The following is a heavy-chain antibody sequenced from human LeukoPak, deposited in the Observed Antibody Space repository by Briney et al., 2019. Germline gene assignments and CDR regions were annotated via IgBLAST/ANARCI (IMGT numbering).Heavy chain of an antibody. V-gene: IGHV1-69*13. D-gene: IGHD4-17*01. Sequence: GASVKVSCKASGYTFTSYAMNWVRQAPGQGLEWMGGIIPIFGTANYAQKFQGRVTITADESASTAYMELRSLRSDDTAVYYCARGGPTVTLTNFDYWGQGTLVTVSS. CDR2: IIPIFGTA. CDR3: ARGGPTVTLTNFDY. CDR1: GYTFTSYA. J-gene: IGHJ4*02.